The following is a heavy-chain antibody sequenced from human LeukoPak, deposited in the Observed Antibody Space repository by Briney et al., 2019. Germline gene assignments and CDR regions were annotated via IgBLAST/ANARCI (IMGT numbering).Heavy chain of an antibody. Sequence: PGGSLRLSCAASGFTFSSYSMNWVRQAPGKGLEWVSYISSSSSTIYYADSVKGRFTISRDNAKNSLYLQMNSLRAEDTTVYYCARVHRSWNFDYWGQGTLVTVSS. CDR1: GFTFSSYS. D-gene: IGHD6-13*01. J-gene: IGHJ4*02. CDR2: ISSSSSTI. V-gene: IGHV3-48*01. CDR3: ARVHRSWNFDY.